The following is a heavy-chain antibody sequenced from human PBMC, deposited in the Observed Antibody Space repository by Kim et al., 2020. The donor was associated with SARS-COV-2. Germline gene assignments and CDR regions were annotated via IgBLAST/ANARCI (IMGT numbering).Heavy chain of an antibody. Sequence: SETLSLTCTVSGGSISSSSYYWGWIRQPPGKGLEWIGSIYYSGSTYYNPSLKSRVTISVDTSKNQFSLKLSSVTAADTAVYYCARLSLFPDYWGQGTLVTVSS. D-gene: IGHD3-10*02. CDR3: ARLSLFPDY. CDR1: GGSISSSSYY. V-gene: IGHV4-39*01. CDR2: IYYSGST. J-gene: IGHJ4*02.